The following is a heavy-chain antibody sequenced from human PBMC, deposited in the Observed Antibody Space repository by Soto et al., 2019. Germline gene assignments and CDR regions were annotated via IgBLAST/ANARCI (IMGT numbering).Heavy chain of an antibody. Sequence: EVQLVESGGGLDQPGGSLRLSCAASGFTFSSRSMTWLRQAPGKGLEWVACIQQDGSEKYYVDSVKGRFTISRDNARNSLYLQMNSLRAEDTAMYYCARGRSAPDNWGQGTLVTVSS. CDR2: IQQDGSEK. CDR1: GFTFSSRS. CDR3: ARGRSAPDN. V-gene: IGHV3-7*05. J-gene: IGHJ4*02.